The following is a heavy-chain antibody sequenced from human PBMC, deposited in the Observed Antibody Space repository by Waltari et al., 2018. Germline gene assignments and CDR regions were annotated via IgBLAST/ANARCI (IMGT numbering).Heavy chain of an antibody. CDR2: VSAKSDFT. CDR1: GIFFCSYA. V-gene: IGHV3-23*01. D-gene: IGHD1-7*01. J-gene: IGHJ4*02. Sequence: EVQLLESGGGLVQPGGSLRLSGVASGIFFCSYAMTWVRQAPGKGLEWVSGVSAKSDFTNYADSVKGRFTISRDNSKNTLYLQMNSLRVEDAALYYCARYISRGRELMSWGQGTLVTVSS. CDR3: ARYISRGRELMS.